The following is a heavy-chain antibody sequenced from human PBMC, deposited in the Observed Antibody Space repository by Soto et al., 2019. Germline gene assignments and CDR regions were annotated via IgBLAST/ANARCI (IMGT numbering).Heavy chain of an antibody. CDR1: GFTFSSYA. D-gene: IGHD3-10*01. CDR2: ISGSGGST. V-gene: IGHV3-23*01. J-gene: IGHJ4*02. CDR3: AKLSKITMVRGVIWPLDY. Sequence: GGSLRLSCAASGFTFSSYAMSWVRQAPGKGLEWVSAISGSGGSTYYADSVKGRFTISRDNSKNTRYLQMNSLRAEDTAVYYCAKLSKITMVRGVIWPLDYWGQGTLVTVSS.